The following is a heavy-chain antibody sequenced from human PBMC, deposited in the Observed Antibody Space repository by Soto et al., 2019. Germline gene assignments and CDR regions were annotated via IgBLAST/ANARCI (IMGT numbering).Heavy chain of an antibody. J-gene: IGHJ4*02. Sequence: QLQLQESGSGLVKPSQTLSLTCAVSGGSISSGGYSWSWIRQPPGKGLEWIGYIYHSGSTYYNPSRQSRVTLSVDRSKNQFSLKLSSATAADTAVYYCAGGPGVARNYWGQGTLVTVSS. CDR1: GGSISSGGYS. CDR3: AGGPGVARNY. CDR2: IYHSGST. D-gene: IGHD5-12*01. V-gene: IGHV4-30-2*01.